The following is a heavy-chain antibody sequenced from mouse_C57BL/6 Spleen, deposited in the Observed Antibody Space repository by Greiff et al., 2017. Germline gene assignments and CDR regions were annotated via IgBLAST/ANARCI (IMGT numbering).Heavy chain of an antibody. V-gene: IGHV1-69*01. Sequence: QLQLKQPGAELVMPGASVKLSCKASGYTFTSYWMHWVKQRPGQGLEWIGEIDPSDSYTTYNQKFKGKSTLTVDKSSSTAYMQLSSLTSEDSAVYYCARGGSSGYRFAYWGQGTLVTVSA. J-gene: IGHJ3*01. CDR2: IDPSDSYT. CDR1: GYTFTSYW. D-gene: IGHD3-2*02. CDR3: ARGGSSGYRFAY.